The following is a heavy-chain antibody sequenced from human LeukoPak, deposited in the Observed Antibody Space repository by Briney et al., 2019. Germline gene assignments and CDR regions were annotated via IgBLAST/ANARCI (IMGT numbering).Heavy chain of an antibody. Sequence: SETLSLTCTVSGGSISSSSYYWGWIRQPPGKGLEWIGSIYYSGSTYYNPSLKSRVTISVDTSKNQFSLKLSSVTAADTAEYYCASGVSEVTMIVVVTLLPIDYWGQGTLVTVSS. J-gene: IGHJ4*02. CDR1: GGSISSSSYY. CDR3: ASGVSEVTMIVVVTLLPIDY. V-gene: IGHV4-39*01. D-gene: IGHD3-22*01. CDR2: IYYSGST.